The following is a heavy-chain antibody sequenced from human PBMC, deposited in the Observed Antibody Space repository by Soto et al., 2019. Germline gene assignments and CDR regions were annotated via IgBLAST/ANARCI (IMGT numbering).Heavy chain of an antibody. D-gene: IGHD6-19*01. CDR2: ITPFVGTA. CDR3: AQTLGSAVAGPGRFDL. CDR1: GGTFSNYA. V-gene: IGHV1-69*12. J-gene: IGHJ2*01. Sequence: QVQLVQSGAEVKKPGSSVKVSCKASGGTFSNYAISWVRQAPGQGLEWMGGITPFVGTANYAQKFQGRVTITADESMSTAYMDLSRLRSEDTAVYYCAQTLGSAVAGPGRFDLWGRGTLVTVSS.